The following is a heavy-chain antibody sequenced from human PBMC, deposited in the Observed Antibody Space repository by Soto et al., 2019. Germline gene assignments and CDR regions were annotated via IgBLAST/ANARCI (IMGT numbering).Heavy chain of an antibody. CDR1: VGSVSSGDYY. CDR2: ISYSGSS. CDR3: ARADDYGTRFDY. V-gene: IGHV4-30-4*01. Sequence: PSETLSLTCTVSVGSVSSGDYYWGWIRQPPGKGLDWIGYISYSGSSYYNPSLKSRVIISGDTSKNQFSLKLSSVTAADTAVYYCARADDYGTRFDYWGRGTLVTVSS. J-gene: IGHJ4*02. D-gene: IGHD3-10*01.